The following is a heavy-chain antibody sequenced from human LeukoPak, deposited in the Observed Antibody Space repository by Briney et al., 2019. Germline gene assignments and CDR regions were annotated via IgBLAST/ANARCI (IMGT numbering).Heavy chain of an antibody. CDR1: GGSFSGYY. CDR3: ARANYGGNSTTTRGDFDY. CDR2: INHSGST. Sequence: SETLSLTCAVYGGSFSGYYWSWIRRPPGKGLEWIGEINHSGSTNYNPSLKSRVTISVDTSKNQFSLKLSSVTAADTAVYYCARANYGGNSTTTRGDFDYWGQGTLVTVSS. V-gene: IGHV4-34*01. J-gene: IGHJ4*02. D-gene: IGHD4-23*01.